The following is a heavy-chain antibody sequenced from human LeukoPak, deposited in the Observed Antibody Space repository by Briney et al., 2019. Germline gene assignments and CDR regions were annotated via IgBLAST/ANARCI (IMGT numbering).Heavy chain of an antibody. Sequence: PGGALRLSCAASEVTFSNYWMHWVRQPPGKGLVWVSWITGDGGSTRYADSVKGRFTISRDNAKNTLYLQVNSLRAEDTAVYFCAKDLSYGSLWFDPWGQGTLVTVSS. V-gene: IGHV3-74*01. J-gene: IGHJ5*02. CDR2: ITGDGGST. CDR3: AKDLSYGSLWFDP. D-gene: IGHD3-10*01. CDR1: EVTFSNYW.